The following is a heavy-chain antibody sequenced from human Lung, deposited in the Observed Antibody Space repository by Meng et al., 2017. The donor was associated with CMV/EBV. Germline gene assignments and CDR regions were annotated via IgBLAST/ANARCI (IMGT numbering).Heavy chain of an antibody. CDR1: GLTFSSYE. V-gene: IGHV3-48*03. D-gene: IGHD3-22*01. J-gene: IGHJ4*02. Sequence: GGSXRLXCAASGLTFSSYEMNWVRQAPGKGLEWVSYISSSGSTIYYADSVKGRFTISRDNAKNSLYLQMNSLIAEDTAVYYCASYYYDSSGYRDYWGQGTLVTVSS. CDR3: ASYYYDSSGYRDY. CDR2: ISSSGSTI.